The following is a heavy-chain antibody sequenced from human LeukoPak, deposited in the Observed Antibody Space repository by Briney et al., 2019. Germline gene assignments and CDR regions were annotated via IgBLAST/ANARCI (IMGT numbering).Heavy chain of an antibody. D-gene: IGHD2-2*01. CDR2: IIPIFGTA. J-gene: IGHJ5*02. CDR1: GGTFSSYA. Sequence: SVKVSCKASGGTFSSYAISWVRQAPGQGLEWMGGIIPIFGTANYAQKFQGRVMITADESTSTAYMELSSLRSEDTAVYYCAREEGRYCSSTSCERGVYNWFDPWGQGTLVTVSS. CDR3: AREEGRYCSSTSCERGVYNWFDP. V-gene: IGHV1-69*13.